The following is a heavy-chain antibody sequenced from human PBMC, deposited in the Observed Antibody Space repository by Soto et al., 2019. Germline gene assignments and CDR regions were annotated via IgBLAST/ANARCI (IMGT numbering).Heavy chain of an antibody. CDR3: VKGQDYWGHFDL. CDR2: ISYDGNNG. J-gene: IGHJ2*01. CDR1: GITLSYYG. V-gene: IGHV3-30*18. Sequence: QVQLVESGGGVVQPGRSLRLSCGASGITLSYYGMHWVRQAPGKGLEWVALISYDGNNGYYADSVKGRFTVSRDNSKNTVFLQMDSLRAEDTAVYYCVKGQDYWGHFDLWGRGTLVIVSS. D-gene: IGHD7-27*01.